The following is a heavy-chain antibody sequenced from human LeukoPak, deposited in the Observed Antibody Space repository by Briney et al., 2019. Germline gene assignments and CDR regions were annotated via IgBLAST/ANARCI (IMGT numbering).Heavy chain of an antibody. CDR2: INPNNCCS. Sequence: GSSVTVSFMSTGCIFTGYYMHGVGQPGCRGREGMGCINPNNCCSKYVQNFQGRVTMTRDTSISTAYMELSRLRSDDTAVYDCASTHPLLRYSPSGNYYDGMDVWGQGTTVTVSS. J-gene: IGHJ6*02. V-gene: IGHV1-2*02. CDR3: ASTHPLLRYSPSGNYYDGMDV. D-gene: IGHD3-9*01. CDR1: GCIFTGYY.